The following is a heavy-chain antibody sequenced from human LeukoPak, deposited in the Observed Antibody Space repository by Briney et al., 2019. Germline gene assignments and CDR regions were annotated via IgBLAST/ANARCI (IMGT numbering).Heavy chain of an antibody. V-gene: IGHV4-61*01. J-gene: IGHJ4*02. Sequence: SETLSLTCTVSGGSVSSGSYYWSWIRQPPGKGLEWIGHIYHTGSTNYNPSLKSRVTISLDTSKNQFSLKLTSVSAADTAVYYCARDVRTINVLTGYYRPYYFDCWGQGTLVTVSS. D-gene: IGHD3-9*01. CDR2: IYHTGST. CDR1: GGSVSSGSYY. CDR3: ARDVRTINVLTGYYRPYYFDC.